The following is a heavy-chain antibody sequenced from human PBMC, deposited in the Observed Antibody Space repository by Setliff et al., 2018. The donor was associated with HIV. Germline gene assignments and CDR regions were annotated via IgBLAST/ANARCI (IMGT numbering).Heavy chain of an antibody. CDR2: IIPIFGTK. V-gene: IGHV1-69*13. CDR3: ARVGVLRGGGFGAFDI. CDR1: GGTFSSYA. J-gene: IGHJ3*02. D-gene: IGHD3-16*01. Sequence: ASVKVSCKASGGTFSSYAINWVRQAPGQGLEWMGGIIPIFGTKNFAQKFQGRVTITADESTSTAYMERSSLRSEDTAVYYCARVGVLRGGGFGAFDIWGQGTMVTVSS.